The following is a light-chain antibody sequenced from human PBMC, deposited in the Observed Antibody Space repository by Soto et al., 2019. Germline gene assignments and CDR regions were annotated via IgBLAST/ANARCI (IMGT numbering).Light chain of an antibody. J-gene: IGLJ1*01. V-gene: IGLV2-14*01. Sequence: QSALTQPASVSGSLGQSITISCSGTSSDVGAYNYVYWYQQYPGKAPKLMIYHVTDRPSGVSNRFSGSKSGNTASLTISGLQAEDEADYYCCSYTTSNTFVFGTGTKLTVL. CDR2: HVT. CDR3: CSYTTSNTFV. CDR1: SSDVGAYNY.